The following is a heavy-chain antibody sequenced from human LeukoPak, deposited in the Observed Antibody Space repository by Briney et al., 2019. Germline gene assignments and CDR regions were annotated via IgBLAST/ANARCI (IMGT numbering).Heavy chain of an antibody. V-gene: IGHV3-30*04. CDR3: ARSEDCSGGSCYSTYFDY. CDR2: ISYDGSNK. Sequence: GGSLRLSCAASGFTFSSYAMHWVRQAPGKGLEWVAVISYDGSNKYYADSVKGRFTISRDNSKNTLYLQMNSLRAEDTAVYYCARSEDCSGGSCYSTYFDYWGQGTLVTVSS. J-gene: IGHJ4*02. CDR1: GFTFSSYA. D-gene: IGHD2-15*01.